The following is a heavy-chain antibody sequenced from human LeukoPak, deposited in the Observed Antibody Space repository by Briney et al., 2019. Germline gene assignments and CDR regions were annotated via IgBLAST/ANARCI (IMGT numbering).Heavy chain of an antibody. V-gene: IGHV3-23*01. Sequence: PGGSLRLSCAASGFTFSDNIMGWVRLAPGKGLEWVSAIGGPGFTTHYADSVKGRFTISRDNSQSTLYLQMNSLRAEDTTVYYCAKGTLTKTHGISWDPFDYWGQGTLVTVSS. CDR1: GFTFSDNI. CDR2: IGGPGFTT. D-gene: IGHD6-13*01. CDR3: AKGTLTKTHGISWDPFDY. J-gene: IGHJ4*02.